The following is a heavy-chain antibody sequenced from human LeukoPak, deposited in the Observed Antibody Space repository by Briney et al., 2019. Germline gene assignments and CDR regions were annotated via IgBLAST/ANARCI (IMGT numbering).Heavy chain of an antibody. CDR3: VRIPAAGTGPDS. CDR2: MHNSGTP. Sequence: PSETLSLTCTVSGGSVSSGGHYWSWIRQPPGKGLEWLGYMHNSGTPNYNPSLESRVTMSADTSKNRFSLNLSSVTAADTAVYYCVRIPAAGTGPDSWGQGILVSVSS. V-gene: IGHV4-61*08. D-gene: IGHD6-13*01. CDR1: GGSVSSGGHY. J-gene: IGHJ4*02.